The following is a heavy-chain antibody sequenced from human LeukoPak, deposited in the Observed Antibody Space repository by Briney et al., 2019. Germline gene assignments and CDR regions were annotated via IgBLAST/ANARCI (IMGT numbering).Heavy chain of an antibody. J-gene: IGHJ6*03. Sequence: GASVKVSCKASGYTFTDYYMHWVRQAPGQGFEWMGWINPDSGGTNYAQKFQGRVTMTRDTSISTAYMELSRLRSNDTAVYYCARRGELLRTQTYYMDVWGKGTTVTVSS. V-gene: IGHV1-2*02. CDR2: INPDSGGT. D-gene: IGHD1-26*01. CDR1: GYTFTDYY. CDR3: ARRGELLRTQTYYMDV.